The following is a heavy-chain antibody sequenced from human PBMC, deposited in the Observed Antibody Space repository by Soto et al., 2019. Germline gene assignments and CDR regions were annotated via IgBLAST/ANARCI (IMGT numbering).Heavy chain of an antibody. D-gene: IGHD3-10*01. CDR2: IYYSGST. Sequence: QVQLQESGPGLVKPSQTLSLTCTVSGGSISSGDYYWSWIRQPPGKGLEWIGYIYYSGSTYYNPSLKSRVTIPVDTSKNQFSLKLSSVTAADTAVYYCARGVWFGELPMGWFDPWGQGTLVTVSS. J-gene: IGHJ5*02. V-gene: IGHV4-30-4*01. CDR3: ARGVWFGELPMGWFDP. CDR1: GGSISSGDYY.